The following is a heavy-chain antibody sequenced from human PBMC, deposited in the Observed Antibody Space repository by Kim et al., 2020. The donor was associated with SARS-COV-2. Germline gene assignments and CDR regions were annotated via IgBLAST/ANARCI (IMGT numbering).Heavy chain of an antibody. Sequence: SVKGRFTISRDNSKNTLYLQMNSLRAEDTAVYYCARDSLSGDGYSTAFDYWGQGTLVTVSS. J-gene: IGHJ4*02. CDR3: ARDSLSGDGYSTAFDY. D-gene: IGHD2-15*01. V-gene: IGHV3-30*07.